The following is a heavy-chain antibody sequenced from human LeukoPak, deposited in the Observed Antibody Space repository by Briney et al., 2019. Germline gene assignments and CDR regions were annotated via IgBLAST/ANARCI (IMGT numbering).Heavy chain of an antibody. CDR1: GFTFSSYA. D-gene: IGHD3-22*01. J-gene: IGHJ4*02. V-gene: IGHV3-23*01. CDR2: ISGSGGST. CDR3: AKVRLPYDSSGYYDY. Sequence: PGGSLRLSCAASGFTFSSYAMSWVRPAPGKGLEWVPAISGSGGSTYYADSVKGRFTISRDNSKNTLYLQMNSLRAEDTAVYYCAKVRLPYDSSGYYDYWGQGTLVTVSS.